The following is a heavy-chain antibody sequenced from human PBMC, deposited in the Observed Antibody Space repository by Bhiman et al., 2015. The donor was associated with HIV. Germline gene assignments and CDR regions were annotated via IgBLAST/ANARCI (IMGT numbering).Heavy chain of an antibody. CDR3: AREVTPGGPRYYFDY. D-gene: IGHD2-21*02. Sequence: EVQLVESGGGLVQPGGSLRLSCAAFGFTFSRYSMNWVRQAPGKGLEWVSYISSSSSNIYYADSVKGRFTISRDNAQNSLYLQMNSLRAEDTAVYYCAREVTPGGPRYYFDYWGQGTLVTVSS. CDR1: GFTFSRYS. V-gene: IGHV3-48*01. CDR2: ISSSSSNI. J-gene: IGHJ4*02.